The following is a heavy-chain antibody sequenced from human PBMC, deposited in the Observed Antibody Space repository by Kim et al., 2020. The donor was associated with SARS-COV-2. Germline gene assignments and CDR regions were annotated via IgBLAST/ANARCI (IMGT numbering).Heavy chain of an antibody. CDR3: ARGAVAGSYYHYGMDV. D-gene: IGHD6-19*01. J-gene: IGHJ6*02. CDR1: GFTFSSYA. V-gene: IGHV3-23*01. Sequence: GGSLRLSCAASGFTFSSYAMSWVRQAPGKGLEWVSAISGSGGSTYYADSVKGRFTISRDNSKNTLYLQMNSLRAEDTAVYYCARGAVAGSYYHYGMDVWGQGTTVTVSS. CDR2: ISGSGGST.